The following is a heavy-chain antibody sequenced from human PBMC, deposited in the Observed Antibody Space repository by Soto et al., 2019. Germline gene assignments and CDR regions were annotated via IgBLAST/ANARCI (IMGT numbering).Heavy chain of an antibody. CDR1: RGTFSSYA. D-gene: IGHD4-17*01. CDR3: ARGTTVTPPYYFDY. J-gene: IGHJ4*02. CDR2: IIPIFGTA. V-gene: IGHV1-69*01. Sequence: QVQLVQSGAEVKKPGSSVKVSCKASRGTFSSYAISWVRQAPGQGLEWMGGIIPIFGTANYAQKFQGRVTITADESTSTAYMELSSLRSEDTAVYYCARGTTVTPPYYFDYWGQGTLVTVSS.